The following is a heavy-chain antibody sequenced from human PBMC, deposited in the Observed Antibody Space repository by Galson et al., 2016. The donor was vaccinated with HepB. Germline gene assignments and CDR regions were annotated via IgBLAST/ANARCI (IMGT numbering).Heavy chain of an antibody. CDR2: ILPLSGTP. CDR1: GGTFSSYV. CDR3: AREGDTDLTFRY. V-gene: IGHV1-69*13. Sequence: SVKVSCKASGGTFSSYVISWVRQAPGQGPEWMGGILPLSGTPNYAQKFQGRVTIIADSSTRTTYMYLSSLRSEDTAVYYCAREGDTDLTFRYWGQGTLVTVSS. D-gene: IGHD5-18*01. J-gene: IGHJ4*02.